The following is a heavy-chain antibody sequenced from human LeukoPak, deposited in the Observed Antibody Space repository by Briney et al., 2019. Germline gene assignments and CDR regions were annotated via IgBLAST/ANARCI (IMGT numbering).Heavy chain of an antibody. CDR3: ARDRPTDY. Sequence: GASVTVSCKASGYTFTAYYMHWVRQAPGQGLEWMGWINPSSGDTNYAPKFQGRVTMTRDTSISTAYMELNRLTSDDTAVYYCARDRPTDYWGQGTLVAVSS. J-gene: IGHJ4*02. CDR1: GYTFTAYY. CDR2: INPSSGDT. V-gene: IGHV1-2*02.